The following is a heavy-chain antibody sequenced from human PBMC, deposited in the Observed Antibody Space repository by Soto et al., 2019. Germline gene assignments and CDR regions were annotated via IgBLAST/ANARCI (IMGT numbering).Heavy chain of an antibody. D-gene: IGHD3-3*01. CDR1: GFTFSDYW. CDR2: IMHDGSEK. J-gene: IGHJ4*02. V-gene: IGHV3-7*03. Sequence: EVQLVESGGGLVQPGGSLRLSCAASGFTFSDYWMSWVRQAPGKGLECVASIMHDGSEKYYMDSVKGRFTISRDNAKNSLYLPLKGPRTGETAMYYCARDREWAPSQEGFDYWGLGTLVTVSS. CDR3: ARDREWAPSQEGFDY.